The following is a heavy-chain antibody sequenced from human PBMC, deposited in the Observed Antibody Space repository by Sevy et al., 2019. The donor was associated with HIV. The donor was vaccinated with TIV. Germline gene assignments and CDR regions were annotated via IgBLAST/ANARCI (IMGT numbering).Heavy chain of an antibody. D-gene: IGHD2-2*01. V-gene: IGHV3-7*03. Sequence: GGSLRLSCAASGFTFSKYWMGWVRQAPGKGLEWVANIKQDAGQKYYVDSVKGRFTISRDNAKNSLYLQMNSLRAEDTALYYCAREGCSKPHDYWGQGTLVTVSS. J-gene: IGHJ4*02. CDR3: AREGCSKPHDY. CDR1: GFTFSKYW. CDR2: IKQDAGQK.